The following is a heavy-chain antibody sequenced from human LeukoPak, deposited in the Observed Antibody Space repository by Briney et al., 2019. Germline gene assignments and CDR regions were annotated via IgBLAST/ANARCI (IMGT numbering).Heavy chain of an antibody. CDR3: ASFTTVTPFDY. CDR2: ISGGGGST. J-gene: IGHJ4*02. CDR1: GFTFSSYA. Sequence: GGSLRLSCAASGFTFSSYAMSWVRQAPGKGLEWVSAISGGGGSTYYADPVKGRFTISRDNSKNTLYLQMNSLRAEDTAVYYCASFTTVTPFDYWGQGTLVTVSS. V-gene: IGHV3-23*01. D-gene: IGHD4-17*01.